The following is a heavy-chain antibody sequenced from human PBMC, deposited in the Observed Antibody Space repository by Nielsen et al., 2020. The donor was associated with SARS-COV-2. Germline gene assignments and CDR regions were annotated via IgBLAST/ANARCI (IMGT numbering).Heavy chain of an antibody. D-gene: IGHD3-16*02. J-gene: IGHJ4*02. CDR3: ASIDDY. CDR2: ISYDGSNK. Sequence: WIRQPPGKGLEWVAVISYDGSNKYYADSVKGRFTISRDNAKNSLYLQMNSLRAEDTAVYYCASIDDYWGQGTLVTVSS. V-gene: IGHV3-30-3*01.